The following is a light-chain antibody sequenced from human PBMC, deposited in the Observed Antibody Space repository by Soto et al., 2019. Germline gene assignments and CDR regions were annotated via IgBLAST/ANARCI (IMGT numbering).Light chain of an antibody. CDR2: DVN. Sequence: QSVLTQPASVSGSPGQSITISCTGTSSDVGGYNYVSWYQHHPGKAPKLLIYDVNSRPSGVSDRFSGSKSGNTASLTISGLQAEDEADYDCSSYTSSSTEVFGTGTKVTVL. CDR1: SSDVGGYNY. J-gene: IGLJ1*01. V-gene: IGLV2-14*03. CDR3: SSYTSSSTEV.